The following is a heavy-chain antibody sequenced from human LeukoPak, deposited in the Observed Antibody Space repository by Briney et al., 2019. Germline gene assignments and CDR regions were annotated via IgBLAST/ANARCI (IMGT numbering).Heavy chain of an antibody. D-gene: IGHD3-10*02. CDR1: GFTVSNNY. J-gene: IGHJ4*02. V-gene: IGHV3-66*01. Sequence: GGSLRLSCAASGFTVSNNYMSWVRQAPGKGLEWVSIIHSGGSTYYADSVKGRFTISRDNSKNTVYLQMNGLRAEDTAVYYCSSYFVVGDPGDYWGQGTLVTVSS. CDR2: IHSGGST. CDR3: SSYFVVGDPGDY.